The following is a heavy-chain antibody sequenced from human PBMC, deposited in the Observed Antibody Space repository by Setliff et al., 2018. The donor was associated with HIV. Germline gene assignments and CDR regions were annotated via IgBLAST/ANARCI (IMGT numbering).Heavy chain of an antibody. CDR2: ISSSSRSK. V-gene: IGHV3-21*01. CDR1: GFTFSTYS. J-gene: IGHJ6*02. D-gene: IGHD1-20*01. CDR3: ARDQSGPDPGIPDYFYGMDV. Sequence: LRLSCEASGFTFSTYSMNWVRQAPGKGLEWVSSISSSSRSKYYADSVKGRFTISRDNAKNSLYLQMNSLTAEDTAVYYCARDQSGPDPGIPDYFYGMDVWGQGTTVTVSS.